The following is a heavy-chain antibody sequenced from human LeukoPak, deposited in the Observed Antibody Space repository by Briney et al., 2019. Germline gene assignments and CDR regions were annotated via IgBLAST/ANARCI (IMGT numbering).Heavy chain of an antibody. D-gene: IGHD6-13*01. CDR3: ARSNPLHYSSSWYPTYYSSGWYFDY. V-gene: IGHV4-39*07. Sequence: SETLSLTCTVSGGSISSSSYYWGWIRQPPGKGLEWIGSIYYSGSTYYNPSLKSRVTISVDTSKNQFSLKLSSVTAADTAVYYCARSNPLHYSSSWYPTYYSSGWYFDYWGQGTLVTVSS. J-gene: IGHJ4*02. CDR1: GGSISSSSYY. CDR2: IYYSGST.